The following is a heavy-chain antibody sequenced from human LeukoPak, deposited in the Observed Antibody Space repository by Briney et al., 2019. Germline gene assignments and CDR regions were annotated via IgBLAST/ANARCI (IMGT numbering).Heavy chain of an antibody. V-gene: IGHV3-21*05. CDR2: IDSGSDDI. J-gene: IGHJ4*02. CDR3: ARDTYRPQLIDS. CDR1: GFSFSLYA. Sequence: PGGSLRLSCAASGFSFSLYAMNWVRQAPGKGLEWISYIDSGSDDILHADSARGRFAISRDNAKNTLYLEMNSLRAEDTAVYYCARDTYRPQLIDSWGQGTLVTVSS. D-gene: IGHD5-18*01.